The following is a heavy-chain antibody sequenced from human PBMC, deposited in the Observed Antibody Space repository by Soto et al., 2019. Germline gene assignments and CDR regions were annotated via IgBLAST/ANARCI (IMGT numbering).Heavy chain of an antibody. CDR3: ARLRRSSFSPAADWFDP. D-gene: IGHD6-6*01. CDR1: GGSISSGGYY. V-gene: IGHV4-31*03. CDR2: IYYSGST. J-gene: IGHJ5*02. Sequence: QVQLQESGPGLVKPSQTLSLTCTVSGGSISSGGYYWSWIRQHPGKGLEWIGYIYYSGSTYYNPSLSGRVTISVDTCKNQSSLKQSSVTAAYTAVYYCARLRRSSFSPAADWFDPWGQGTLVTVSS.